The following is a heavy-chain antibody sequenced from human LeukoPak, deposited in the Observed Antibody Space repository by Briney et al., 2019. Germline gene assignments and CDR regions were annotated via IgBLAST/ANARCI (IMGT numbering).Heavy chain of an antibody. CDR2: TYYRSKWHN. J-gene: IGHJ6*02. D-gene: IGHD3-10*01. Sequence: SQTLSLTCAISGDSVSNKNTAWNWIRQSPSRGLEWLGRTYYRSKWHNTYAASVKSRITINPDTSKNQFSLQLNSVTPEDTAVYYCARRAMVRGVIEYYYYYGMDVWGQGTTVTVSS. CDR3: ARRAMVRGVIEYYYYYGMDV. V-gene: IGHV6-1*01. CDR1: GDSVSNKNTA.